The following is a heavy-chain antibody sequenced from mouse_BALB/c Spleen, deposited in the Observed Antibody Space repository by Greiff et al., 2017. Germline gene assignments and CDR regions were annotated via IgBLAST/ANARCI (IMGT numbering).Heavy chain of an antibody. CDR3: ARGGNYGAMDY. CDR2: ISSGGSYT. D-gene: IGHD2-1*01. CDR1: GFTFSSYA. Sequence: EVKLEESGGGLVKPGGSLKLSCAASGFTFSSYAMSWVRQSPEKRLEWVAEISSGGSYTYYPDTVTGRFTISRDNAKNTLYLEMSSLRSEDTAMYYCARGGNYGAMDYWGQGTSVTVSS. J-gene: IGHJ4*01. V-gene: IGHV5-9-4*01.